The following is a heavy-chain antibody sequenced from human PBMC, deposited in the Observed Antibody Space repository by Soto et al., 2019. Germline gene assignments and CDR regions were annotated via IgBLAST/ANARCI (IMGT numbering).Heavy chain of an antibody. CDR1: GFNFGAYA. J-gene: IGHJ6*02. Sequence: EARLLESGGGLIQPGGSLRLSCEASGFNFGAYAMSWVRQAPGKGLEWVSGISGSSSGTYYTDSVKGRFTISRDNSKNTVYLQMNSLRGEDTAVYYCAVAAVREIMAQESSGMAVWGQGTTVIVSS. V-gene: IGHV3-23*01. CDR2: ISGSSSGT. D-gene: IGHD3-10*01. CDR3: AVAAVREIMAQESSGMAV.